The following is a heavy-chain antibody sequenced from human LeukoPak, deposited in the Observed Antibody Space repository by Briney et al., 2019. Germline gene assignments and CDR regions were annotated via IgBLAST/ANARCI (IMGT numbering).Heavy chain of an antibody. Sequence: ASVKVSCKASGYTFTSYGISWVRQAPGQGLEWMGWISAYNGNTNYAQKLQGRVTMTTDTSTSTAYMELRSLRSDDTAVYYCARDFLTNDFWSHFDPWGQGTLVTVSS. D-gene: IGHD3-3*01. J-gene: IGHJ5*02. CDR1: GYTFTSYG. CDR3: ARDFLTNDFWSHFDP. V-gene: IGHV1-18*01. CDR2: ISAYNGNT.